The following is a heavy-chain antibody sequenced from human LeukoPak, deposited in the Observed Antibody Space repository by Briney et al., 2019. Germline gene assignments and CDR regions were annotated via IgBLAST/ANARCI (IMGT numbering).Heavy chain of an antibody. CDR3: ARERPDYGDYVLDY. J-gene: IGHJ4*02. CDR2: IYYSGST. D-gene: IGHD4-17*01. CDR1: GGSISSGDYY. Sequence: SETLSLTCTVSGGSISSGDYYWSWIRQPPGKGLEWIGYIYYSGSTYYNPSLKSRVTISVDTSKNQFSLKLSSVTAADTAVYYCARERPDYGDYVLDYWGQGTLVTVPS. V-gene: IGHV4-30-4*01.